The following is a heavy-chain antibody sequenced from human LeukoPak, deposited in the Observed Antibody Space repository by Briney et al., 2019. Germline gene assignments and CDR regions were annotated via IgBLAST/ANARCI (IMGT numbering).Heavy chain of an antibody. CDR1: GFTFSSYA. CDR3: AKDLNRVTIFGVVTSTQYYSDY. Sequence: PGGSLRLSCAASGFTFSSYAMSWVRQAPGKRLEWFSAISGSGGSTYYADSVKCRFTISRDNSKNSLYLQMNSLRAEDTAVYYCAKDLNRVTIFGVVTSTQYYSDYWGQGTLVTVSS. V-gene: IGHV3-23*01. J-gene: IGHJ4*02. D-gene: IGHD3-3*01. CDR2: ISGSGGST.